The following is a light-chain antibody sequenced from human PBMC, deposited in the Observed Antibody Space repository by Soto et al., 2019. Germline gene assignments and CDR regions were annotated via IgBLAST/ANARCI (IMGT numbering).Light chain of an antibody. CDR2: GAS. Sequence: EIVLTQSPGTLSLSPGERATLSCRASQSVRSSYLAWYQHKPGQAPRVLIFGASRRATGIPDRFSGSGSGTDFTLTISRLEPEDFAVYYCQQYGSSPITFGQGTRLEIK. J-gene: IGKJ5*01. CDR1: QSVRSSY. V-gene: IGKV3-20*01. CDR3: QQYGSSPIT.